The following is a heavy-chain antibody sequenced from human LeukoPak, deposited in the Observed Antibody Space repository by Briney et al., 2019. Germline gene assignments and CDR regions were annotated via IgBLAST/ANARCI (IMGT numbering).Heavy chain of an antibody. CDR2: IKQDGSEK. J-gene: IGHJ6*03. Sequence: GGSLRLSCAASGFTFSSYWMSWVRQAPGKGLEWVANIKQDGSEKYYVDSVKGRFTISRDNAKNSLYLQMNSLRAEDTAVYYCARHGTITMVRGRLGYYYMDVWGKGATVTISS. D-gene: IGHD3-10*01. CDR1: GFTFSSYW. CDR3: ARHGTITMVRGRLGYYYMDV. V-gene: IGHV3-7*03.